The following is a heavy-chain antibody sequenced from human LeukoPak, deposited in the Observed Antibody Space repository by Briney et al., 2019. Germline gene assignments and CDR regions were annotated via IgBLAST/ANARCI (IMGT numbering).Heavy chain of an antibody. CDR2: IYYSGST. J-gene: IGHJ4*02. V-gene: IGHV4-39*07. CDR3: ARILRSAAIPIDY. D-gene: IGHD2-2*02. CDR1: GGSISSSSYY. Sequence: PSETLSLTCTVSGGSISSSSYYWGWIRQPPGKGLEWIGSIYYSGSTYYNPSLKSRVTISVDTSKNQFSLKLSSVTAADTAVYYCARILRSAAIPIDYWGQGTLVTVSS.